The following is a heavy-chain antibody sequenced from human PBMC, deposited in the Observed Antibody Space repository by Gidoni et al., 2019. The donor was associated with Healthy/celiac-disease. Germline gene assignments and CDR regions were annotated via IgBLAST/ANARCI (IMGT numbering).Heavy chain of an antibody. Sequence: EVQLLESGGGLVQAGGSLRLSCAASGFTFSSYAMSGFRQAPGEGLEWGSAISGSVGSTYYADSVKGRFTISRDNSKNTLYLQMNSLRAEDTSVYYCAKGKDYDILTFFDYWGQGTLVTVSS. CDR1: GFTFSSYA. V-gene: IGHV3-23*01. J-gene: IGHJ4*02. CDR3: AKGKDYDILTFFDY. CDR2: ISGSVGST. D-gene: IGHD3-9*01.